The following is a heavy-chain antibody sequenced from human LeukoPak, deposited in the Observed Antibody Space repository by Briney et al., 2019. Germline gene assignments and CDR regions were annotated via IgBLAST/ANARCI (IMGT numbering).Heavy chain of an antibody. CDR3: ARGPIDCSSTSCYSGWFDP. J-gene: IGHJ5*02. V-gene: IGHV1-69*01. CDR1: GGTFSSYA. Sequence: KPGSSVKVSCKASGGTFSSYAISWVRQAPGQGLEWMGGIIPIFGTANYAQKFQGRVTITADESTSTVYMELSSLRSEDTAVYYCARGPIDCSSTSCYSGWFDPWGQGTLVTVSS. D-gene: IGHD2-2*01. CDR2: IIPIFGTA.